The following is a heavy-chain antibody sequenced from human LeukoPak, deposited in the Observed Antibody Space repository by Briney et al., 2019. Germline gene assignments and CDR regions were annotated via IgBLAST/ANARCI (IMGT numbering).Heavy chain of an antibody. CDR2: INHSGST. CDR3: ARRLITMIVVVIAVPYFDY. CDR1: GGSFSGYY. Sequence: PSETLSLTCAVYGGSFSGYYWSWIRQPPGKGLEWIGEINHSGSTNYNPSLKSRVTISVDTSKNQFSLKLSSVTAADTAVYYCARRLITMIVVVIAVPYFDYRGQGTLVTVSS. J-gene: IGHJ4*02. V-gene: IGHV4-34*01. D-gene: IGHD3-22*01.